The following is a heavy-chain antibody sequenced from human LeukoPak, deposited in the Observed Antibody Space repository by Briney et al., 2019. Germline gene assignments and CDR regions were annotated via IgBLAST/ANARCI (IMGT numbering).Heavy chain of an antibody. CDR1: GFTFNSYA. D-gene: IGHD3-22*01. CDR3: AKSGRHYDSSGYYFWDF. V-gene: IGHV3-23*01. CDR2: ITGITSAT. J-gene: IGHJ4*02. Sequence: GGSLRLSCAASGFTFNSYAMSWVRQAPGKGLEWVSSITGITSATKYADSVKGRFTISRDNSKNALYLQMNSLRAEDTAVYYRAKSGRHYDSSGYYFWDFWGQGTLVTVSS.